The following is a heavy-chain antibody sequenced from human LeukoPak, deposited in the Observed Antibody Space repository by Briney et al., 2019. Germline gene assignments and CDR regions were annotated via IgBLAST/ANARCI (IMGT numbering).Heavy chain of an antibody. CDR3: ARALTFQQWPTQLGAFDI. Sequence: SQTLSLTCTVSGGSISSGDYYWSWIRQPPGKGLEWIGYIYYSGSTYYNPSLKSRVTISVDRSKNQFSLKLSSVTAADTAVYYCARALTFQQWPTQLGAFDIWGQGTMVTVSS. CDR2: IYYSGST. CDR1: GGSISSGDYY. J-gene: IGHJ3*02. D-gene: IGHD6-19*01. V-gene: IGHV4-30-4*08.